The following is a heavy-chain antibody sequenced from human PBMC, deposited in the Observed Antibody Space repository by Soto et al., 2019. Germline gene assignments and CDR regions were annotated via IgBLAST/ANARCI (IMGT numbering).Heavy chain of an antibody. Sequence: PGGCLRLSCAASGVTFDEYTMHWVRQAPGKGLEWVSLISWDGGSTYYADSVKGRFTISRDNSKNSLYLQMNSLRTEDTALYYCAKGLYDSSGYYYAFGMDVWGQGTTVTVSS. V-gene: IGHV3-43*01. D-gene: IGHD3-22*01. CDR2: ISWDGGST. CDR3: AKGLYDSSGYYYAFGMDV. J-gene: IGHJ6*02. CDR1: GVTFDEYT.